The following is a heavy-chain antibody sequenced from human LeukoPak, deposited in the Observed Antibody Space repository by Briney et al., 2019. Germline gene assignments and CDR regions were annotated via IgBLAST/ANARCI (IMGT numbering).Heavy chain of an antibody. CDR2: INYHSQPT. D-gene: IGHD3-16*01. V-gene: IGHV3-21*05. J-gene: IGHJ4*02. CDR1: GFTFSTFH. Sequence: GGSLRLSCTASGFTFSTFHMHWVRQAPGKGLEWVSYINYHSQPTYYADSVKGRFTISRDNAKNSLYLQMNSLRAEDTAVYYCATLGFGGFDYWGQGTLVTVSS. CDR3: ATLGFGGFDY.